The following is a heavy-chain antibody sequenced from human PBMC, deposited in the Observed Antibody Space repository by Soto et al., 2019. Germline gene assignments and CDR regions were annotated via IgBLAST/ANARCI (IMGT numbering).Heavy chain of an antibody. D-gene: IGHD1-26*01. CDR1: GFTFSSYA. CDR3: ARDALTGIGESYFDY. J-gene: IGHJ4*02. CDR2: ISYDGSNK. Sequence: GGSLRLSCAASGFTFSSYAMHWVRQAPGKGLEWVAVISYDGSNKYYADSVKGRFTISRDNSKNTLYLQMNSLRAEDTAVYYCARDALTGIGESYFDYWGQGTLVTVSS. V-gene: IGHV3-30-3*01.